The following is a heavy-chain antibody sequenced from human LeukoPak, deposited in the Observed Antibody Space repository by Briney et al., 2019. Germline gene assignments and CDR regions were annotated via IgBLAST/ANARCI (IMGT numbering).Heavy chain of an antibody. CDR1: GYTFTSYG. CDR2: ISAYNGNT. V-gene: IGHV1-18*01. J-gene: IGHJ1*01. CDR3: ARDTSRYYDSSGYHS. D-gene: IGHD3-22*01. Sequence: ASVKVSCKASGYTFTSYGIGWVRQAPGQGLEWMGWISAYNGNTNYAQKLQGRVTMTTDTSTSTAYMELRSLRSDDTAVYYCARDTSRYYDSSGYHSWGQGTLVTVSS.